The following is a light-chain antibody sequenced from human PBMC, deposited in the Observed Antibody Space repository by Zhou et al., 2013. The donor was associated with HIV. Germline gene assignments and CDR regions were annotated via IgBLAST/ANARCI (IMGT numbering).Light chain of an antibody. CDR1: QDIRDF. CDR2: SAF. Sequence: AIQLTQSPSSLSASVGDRVTITCRASQDIRDFLAWFQQRPGKAPKLLIYSAFTLQSGVPSRFSGYGTGTTDFSLTISSLQPEDFATYYCLQDYNYPLFTFGPGTKVDMK. J-gene: IGKJ3*01. CDR3: LQDYNYPLFT. V-gene: IGKV1-6*02.